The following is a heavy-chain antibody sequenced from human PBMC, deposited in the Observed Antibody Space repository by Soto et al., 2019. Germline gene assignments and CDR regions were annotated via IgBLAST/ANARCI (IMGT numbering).Heavy chain of an antibody. J-gene: IGHJ4*02. CDR3: AKGPVMTPGSEDY. V-gene: IGHV3-23*01. CDR2: IDGSGGST. D-gene: IGHD3-10*01. Sequence: GGSLRLSCAASGFAFSSHAMTWVRHIPARGLEWVSSIDGSGGSTYYADSVKGRFTISRDNSKNTVFLQMNSLKSEDTALYYCAKGPVMTPGSEDYWGQGTQVTVSS. CDR1: GFAFSSHA.